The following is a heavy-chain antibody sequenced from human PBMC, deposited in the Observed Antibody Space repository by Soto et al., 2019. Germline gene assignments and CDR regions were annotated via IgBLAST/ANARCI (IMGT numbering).Heavy chain of an antibody. J-gene: IGHJ6*02. D-gene: IGHD3-3*01. CDR3: AANRPDTYYDFWSGYNSYYYYGMDV. Sequence: KQSQTLSLTCTVSGGSISSSSYYWGWIRQPPGKGLEWIGSIYYSGSTYYNPSLKSRVTISVDTSKNQFSLKLSSVTAADTAVYYCAANRPDTYYDFWSGYNSYYYYGMDVWGQGTTVTVSS. CDR1: GGSISSSSYY. V-gene: IGHV4-39*01. CDR2: IYYSGST.